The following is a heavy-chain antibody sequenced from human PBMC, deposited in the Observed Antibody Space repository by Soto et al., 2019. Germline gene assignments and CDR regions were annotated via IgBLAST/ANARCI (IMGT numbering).Heavy chain of an antibody. J-gene: IGHJ6*02. CDR2: INHSGGT. Sequence: QVQLQQWGAGLLKPSETLALTCGVYGGSFGDYYWSWIRQTPGKGLECIGEINHSGGTNYNPSLKSRVTISSATSKNQFSLRLSSVTAADTAVYYCARGLRASYGVRLSYYYYGMDVWGQGTTVTVSS. CDR1: GGSFGDYY. D-gene: IGHD3-16*01. CDR3: ARGLRASYGVRLSYYYYGMDV. V-gene: IGHV4-34*01.